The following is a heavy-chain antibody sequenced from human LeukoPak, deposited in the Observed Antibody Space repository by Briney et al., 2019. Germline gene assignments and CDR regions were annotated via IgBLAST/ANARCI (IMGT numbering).Heavy chain of an antibody. Sequence: GGPLRLSCAASGFTFSTFEMNWVRQAPGKGLEWVSYIGPSGKSTYYADSVKGRFTISRDNAKNSLYLQMNSLRAEDTAVYYCASSWPFDYWGQGTLVTVSS. CDR1: GFTFSTFE. V-gene: IGHV3-48*03. CDR2: IGPSGKST. CDR3: ASSWPFDY. D-gene: IGHD6-13*01. J-gene: IGHJ4*02.